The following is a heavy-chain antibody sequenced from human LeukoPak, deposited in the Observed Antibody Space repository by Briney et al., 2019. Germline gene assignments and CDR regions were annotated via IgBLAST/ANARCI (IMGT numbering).Heavy chain of an antibody. Sequence: GASVTVSCKASGYTFTSYAMHWVRQAPGQRLEWMGWINAGNGNTKYSQKFQGRVTITRDTSASTAYMELSSLRSEDTAVYYCARDTNVQLERRNYYGMDVWGQGTTVTVSS. CDR3: ARDTNVQLERRNYYGMDV. J-gene: IGHJ6*02. CDR1: GYTFTSYA. CDR2: INAGNGNT. D-gene: IGHD1-1*01. V-gene: IGHV1-3*01.